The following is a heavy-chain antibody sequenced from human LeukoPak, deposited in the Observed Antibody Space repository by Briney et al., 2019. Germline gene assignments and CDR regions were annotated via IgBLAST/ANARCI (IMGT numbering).Heavy chain of an antibody. V-gene: IGHV4-59*12. Sequence: SETLSLTCTVSGGSISSYYWSWIRQPPGKGLEWIGYIYYSGSTNYNPSLKSRVTISVDTSKNQFSLKLSSVTAADTAVYYCASVTDYDILTGSYYFDYWGQGTLVTVSS. J-gene: IGHJ4*02. CDR1: GGSISSYY. CDR2: IYYSGST. CDR3: ASVTDYDILTGSYYFDY. D-gene: IGHD3-9*01.